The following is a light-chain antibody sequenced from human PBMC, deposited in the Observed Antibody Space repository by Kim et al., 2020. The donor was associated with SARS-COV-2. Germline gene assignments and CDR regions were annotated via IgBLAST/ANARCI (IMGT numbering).Light chain of an antibody. J-gene: IGLJ2*01. CDR3: NSRDSNDNVV. Sequence: VAWGHTGSVTCQGAVLRSYYATWCQQKRGQAPILVIYGKNTRPSGTPDRFSGSSSGNTASLTITGTQAGDEADYYCNSRDSNDNVVFGGGTQLTVL. CDR1: VLRSYY. CDR2: GKN. V-gene: IGLV3-19*01.